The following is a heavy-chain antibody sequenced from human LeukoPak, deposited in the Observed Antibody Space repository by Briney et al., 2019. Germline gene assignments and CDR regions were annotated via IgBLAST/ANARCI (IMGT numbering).Heavy chain of an antibody. J-gene: IGHJ4*02. CDR1: GVSISSGDYY. V-gene: IGHV4-30-4*01. CDR2: IYYSGST. CDR3: ARGGVTGDY. D-gene: IGHD1-14*01. Sequence: PSENLSLNCTVSGVSISSGDYYWRWIRQPPGKGLEWIGYIYYSGSTYYNPSLKSRVTISVDTSKNQFSLKLSSVTAADTAVYYCARGGVTGDYWGQGTPVTVSS.